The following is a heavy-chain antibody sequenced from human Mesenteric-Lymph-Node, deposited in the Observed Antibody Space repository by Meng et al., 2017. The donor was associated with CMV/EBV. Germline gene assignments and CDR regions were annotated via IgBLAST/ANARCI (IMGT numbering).Heavy chain of an antibody. CDR2: ISWNSGSI. V-gene: IGHV3-9*01. J-gene: IGHJ6*02. Sequence: SLKISCAASGFTFDDYAMHWVRQAPGKGLEWVSGISWNSGSIGYADSVKGRFTISRDNAKNSLYLQMNSLRAEDTAVYYCAKDLYGMDVWGQGTTVTVSS. CDR3: AKDLYGMDV. CDR1: GFTFDDYA.